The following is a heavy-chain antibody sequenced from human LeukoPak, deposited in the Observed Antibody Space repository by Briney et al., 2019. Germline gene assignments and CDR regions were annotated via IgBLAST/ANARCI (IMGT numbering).Heavy chain of an antibody. CDR2: IYPGDSDT. V-gene: IGHV5-51*01. CDR3: ARHVRGLSHDAFDI. J-gene: IGHJ3*02. Sequence: GEPLKISYKGSGYRFTSYWIGWVRPMPGKGLEWMGIIYPGDSDTRYSPSFQGQVTISADKSISTAYLQWSSLKASDTAMYYCARHVRGLSHDAFDIWGQGTMVTVSS. CDR1: GYRFTSYW. D-gene: IGHD3-16*02.